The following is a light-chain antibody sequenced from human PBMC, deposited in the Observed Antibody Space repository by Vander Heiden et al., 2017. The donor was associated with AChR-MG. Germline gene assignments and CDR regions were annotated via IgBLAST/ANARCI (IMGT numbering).Light chain of an antibody. V-gene: IGLV4-69*01. CDR1: SGHSSYA. CDR2: LNSDGSH. J-gene: IGLJ2*01. Sequence: QLVLTQSPSASASLGASVKLTCTLSSGHSSYAIEWHQQQPEKGPRYWMKLNSDGSHSKGDGIPDRFSGSSSGAERYLTISSLQSEDEADYYCQTWGTGIQVFGGGTKLTVL. CDR3: QTWGTGIQV.